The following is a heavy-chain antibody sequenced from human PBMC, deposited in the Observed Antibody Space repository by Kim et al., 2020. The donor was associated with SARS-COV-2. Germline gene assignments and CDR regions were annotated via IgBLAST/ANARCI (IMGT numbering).Heavy chain of an antibody. Sequence: GGSLRLSCAASGFTVSSNYMSWVRQAPGKGLEWVSVIYSGGSTYYADSVKGRFTISRDNSKNTLYLQMNSLRAEDTAVYYCAREGPSIRRGWEAFDIWGQGTMVTVSS. J-gene: IGHJ3*02. CDR1: GFTVSSNY. V-gene: IGHV3-53*01. CDR2: IYSGGST. CDR3: AREGPSIRRGWEAFDI. D-gene: IGHD1-26*01.